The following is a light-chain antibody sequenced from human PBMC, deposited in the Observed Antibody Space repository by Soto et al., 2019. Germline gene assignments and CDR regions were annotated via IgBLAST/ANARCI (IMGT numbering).Light chain of an antibody. J-gene: IGLJ2*01. CDR3: CSYVGGHVG. Sequence: QSALTQPASVSGSPGQSSTISCTGTSSDVGSYKLVTWYQHHPGKAPKLIISEGSKRPSGVAIRLSGSKSGNTASLTISGVQAEEEADYYCCSYVGGHVGFGGGTKLTVL. V-gene: IGLV2-23*01. CDR1: SSDVGSYKL. CDR2: EGS.